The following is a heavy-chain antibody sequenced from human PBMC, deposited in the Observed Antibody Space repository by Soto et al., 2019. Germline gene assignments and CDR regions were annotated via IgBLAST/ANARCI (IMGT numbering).Heavy chain of an antibody. Sequence: QVQLVQSGAEVKKPGSSVKVSCEASGGTFSSYPINCVRQAPGQGLEWMGGIIPFFGTSNYAQKFQGRVTITADDSTSTAYMELRSPRSEDTAVYYCARVGHITNYGMAVWGQGTTVTVSS. D-gene: IGHD1-26*01. CDR3: ARVGHITNYGMAV. CDR2: IIPFFGTS. CDR1: GGTFSSYP. V-gene: IGHV1-69*01. J-gene: IGHJ6*02.